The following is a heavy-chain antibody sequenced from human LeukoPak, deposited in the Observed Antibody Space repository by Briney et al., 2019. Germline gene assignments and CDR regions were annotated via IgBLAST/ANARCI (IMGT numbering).Heavy chain of an antibody. CDR2: IIGSGDNT. CDR3: AKSPNYHYYGMDV. CDR1: GFTFSSYV. J-gene: IGHJ6*02. Sequence: GSLILSCSAAGFTFSSYVISWVRQAPGKGLEGVSAIIGSGDNTYYADSVKGRFTISRDNSKNTLYLQMNSLRAEDTAVYYCAKSPNYHYYGMDVWGQGTTVTVSS. V-gene: IGHV3-23*01.